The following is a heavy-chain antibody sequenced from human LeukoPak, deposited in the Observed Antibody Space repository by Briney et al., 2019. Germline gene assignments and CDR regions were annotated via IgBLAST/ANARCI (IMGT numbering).Heavy chain of an antibody. CDR2: ISRSSGST. Sequence: PGGSLRLSCAASGFTLSSYAMSWVRQAPGKGLEWVSSISRSSGSTYYADSVKGRFTISRDNSKNTLYLQMNSLRTEDTAVYYCAKDASYDILTGPGYSGDPWAREPWSPSPQ. CDR1: GFTLSSYA. V-gene: IGHV3-23*01. D-gene: IGHD3-9*01. J-gene: IGHJ5*02. CDR3: AKDASYDILTGPGYSGDP.